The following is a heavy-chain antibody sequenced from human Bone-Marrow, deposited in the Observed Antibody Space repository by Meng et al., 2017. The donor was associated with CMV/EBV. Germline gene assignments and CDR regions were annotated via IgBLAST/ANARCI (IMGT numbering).Heavy chain of an antibody. D-gene: IGHD3-22*01. Sequence: GESLKISCAASGFTFSSYAMSWVRQAPGKGLEWVSAISGSGGSTYYADSVKGRFTISRDNSKNTLYLQMNSLRAEDTAVYYCAKGHPYYYDSCGLDYWGQGTLVTVSS. V-gene: IGHV3-23*01. CDR3: AKGHPYYYDSCGLDY. CDR2: ISGSGGST. J-gene: IGHJ4*02. CDR1: GFTFSSYA.